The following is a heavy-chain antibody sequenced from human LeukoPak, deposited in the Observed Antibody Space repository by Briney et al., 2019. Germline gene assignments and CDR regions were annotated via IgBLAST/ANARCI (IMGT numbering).Heavy chain of an antibody. V-gene: IGHV1-46*01. D-gene: IGHD3-22*01. J-gene: IGHJ3*02. Sequence: ASVKVSCKASGYTFTSYYMHWVRQAPGQGLEWMGIINPSGGSTSYAQKFQGRVTMTRDTSTSTVYMELSSLRSEDTAVYYCARERNYYDSSGPDDAFDIWGQGTMVTVSS. CDR3: ARERNYYDSSGPDDAFDI. CDR2: INPSGGST. CDR1: GYTFTSYY.